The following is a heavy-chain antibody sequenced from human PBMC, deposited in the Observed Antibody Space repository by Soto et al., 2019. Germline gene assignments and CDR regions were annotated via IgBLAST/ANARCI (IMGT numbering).Heavy chain of an antibody. D-gene: IGHD1-1*01. J-gene: IGHJ4*02. Sequence: VESLTISCKGSGYNFAGYWIAWVRQVPGKGLELMGIIYPSDSETSYRRSFQGQVTISADKSIRSAYLQWSSLRAPDTAMYYRARGRVSTRIVDYWAQGTQATGSS. CDR3: ARGRVSTRIVDY. CDR1: GYNFAGYW. CDR2: IYPSDSET. V-gene: IGHV5-51*01.